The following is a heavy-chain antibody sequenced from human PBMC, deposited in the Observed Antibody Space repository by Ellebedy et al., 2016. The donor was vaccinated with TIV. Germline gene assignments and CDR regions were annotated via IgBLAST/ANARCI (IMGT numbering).Heavy chain of an antibody. D-gene: IGHD6-13*01. CDR1: GYTFTSYD. Sequence: ASVKVSCXASGYTFTSYDINWVRQATGQGLEWMGWMNPNSGNTGYAQKFQGRVTMTRNTSISTAYMELSSLRSEDTAVYYCARVKQQLVSPYYYYGMDVWGQGTTVTVSS. J-gene: IGHJ6*02. CDR2: MNPNSGNT. CDR3: ARVKQQLVSPYYYYGMDV. V-gene: IGHV1-8*01.